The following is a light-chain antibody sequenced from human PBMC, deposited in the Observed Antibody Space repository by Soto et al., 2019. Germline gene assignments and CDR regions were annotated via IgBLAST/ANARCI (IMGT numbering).Light chain of an antibody. V-gene: IGKV3-15*01. J-gene: IGKJ1*01. CDR3: QQYNNWPKT. CDR2: GAS. CDR1: QSVSSN. Sequence: EIVMTHSPGTLSVSPGERATLSCRASQSVSSNLAWYQQKPGQAPRLLIHGASARATGIPARFSGSGSGTEFTLTISSLQSEDIAVYYCQQYNNWPKTFGQGTKVDIK.